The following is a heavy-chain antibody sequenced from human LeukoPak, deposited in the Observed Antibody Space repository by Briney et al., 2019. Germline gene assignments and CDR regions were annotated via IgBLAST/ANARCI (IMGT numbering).Heavy chain of an antibody. V-gene: IGHV3-7*01. J-gene: IGHJ4*02. D-gene: IGHD3-3*01. CDR3: ERNLEDERSILN. CDR1: RFTFGNDW. CDR2: IKPDGSER. Sequence: GGSLRLSCTVSRFTFGNDWMSWVRQAPGKGLEWVANIKPDGSERYYVDSVKGRFTISRDNANYSLYLQMHSLRAENTAVYYCERNLEDERSILNWGQGTLVTVSS.